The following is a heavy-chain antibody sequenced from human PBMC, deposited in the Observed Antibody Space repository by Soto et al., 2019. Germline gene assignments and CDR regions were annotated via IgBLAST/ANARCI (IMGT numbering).Heavy chain of an antibody. J-gene: IGHJ4*02. Sequence: QVQLQESGPGLVKPSGTLSLTCAVSGDSITNSNWCSWVRQAPGKGLEWIGEIYHSGATTYNPSLKRRVTISVDPSNNHCSLKLTSVTAADTAVYFWARDLGTGTDYWGQGTLVTVAS. CDR2: IYHSGAT. CDR3: ARDLGTGTDY. CDR1: GDSITNSNW. D-gene: IGHD1-1*01. V-gene: IGHV4-4*02.